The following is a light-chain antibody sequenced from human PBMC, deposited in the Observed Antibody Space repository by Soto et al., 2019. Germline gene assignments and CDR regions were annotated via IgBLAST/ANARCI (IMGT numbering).Light chain of an antibody. J-gene: IGKJ1*01. V-gene: IGKV2-30*02. CDR3: MQNLQWPRP. CDR2: EVF. Sequence: DVVVTQSPLYLTVTLGQSASISCRSSQSLRHIDGYTYLNWFHQRPGQSPRRLIYEVFNRDSGVPDSFSGSGAGTDFTLKISRVEAEHVGVYYCMQNLQWPRPLGQGTKVEIK. CDR1: QSLRHIDGYTY.